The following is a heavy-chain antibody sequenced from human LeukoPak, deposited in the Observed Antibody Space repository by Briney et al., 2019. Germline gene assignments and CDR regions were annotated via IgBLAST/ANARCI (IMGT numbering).Heavy chain of an antibody. J-gene: IGHJ4*02. CDR2: IYYSAST. D-gene: IGHD5-18*01. CDR3: ARGSRGYSYG. CDR1: GVSVSSGSYY. Sequence: SETLSLTCTVSGVSVSSGSYYWSWIRQPPGKGLEWIGYIYYSASTNYNPSLKSRVTISVDTSNNQFSLKLSSVPAADTAVYYCARGSRGYSYGWGQGTLVTVSS. V-gene: IGHV4-61*01.